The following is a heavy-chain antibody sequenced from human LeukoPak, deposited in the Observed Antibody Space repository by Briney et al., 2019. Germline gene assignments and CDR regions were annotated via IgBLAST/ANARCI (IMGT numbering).Heavy chain of an antibody. CDR3: AKAGGYKVARMFYFDY. D-gene: IGHD5-24*01. CDR1: GVTFTKFG. Sequence: GGTLSLSCAPSGVTFTKFGMSGVPRAPARGVEWVSVICSGESTFYADPVKGRFTISRDHSRNTLYLQMNSLRDEDTGVYYCAKAGGYKVARMFYFDYWDQGTLVTVSS. J-gene: IGHJ4*02. V-gene: IGHV3-23*03. CDR2: ICSGEST.